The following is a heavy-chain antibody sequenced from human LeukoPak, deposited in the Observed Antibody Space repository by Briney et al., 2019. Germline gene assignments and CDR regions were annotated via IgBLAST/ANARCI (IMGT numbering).Heavy chain of an antibody. CDR1: GGSINGYY. CDR2: IYSSGST. CDR3: ARGGKATVVTM. J-gene: IGHJ4*02. Sequence: SETLSLTCTVSGGSINGYYWSWIRQPAGKGLEWIGRIYSSGSTNYNPSLKSRVSMSVDMSKNQFSLKLTSVTAADTAVYYCARGGKATVVTMWGQGILVTVSS. D-gene: IGHD4-23*01. V-gene: IGHV4-4*07.